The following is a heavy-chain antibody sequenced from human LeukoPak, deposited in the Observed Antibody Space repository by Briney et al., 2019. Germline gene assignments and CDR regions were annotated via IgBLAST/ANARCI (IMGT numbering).Heavy chain of an antibody. CDR2: VSGNGDTK. D-gene: IGHD3-3*01. CDR3: ARGGGVDY. CDR1: GFTFSSFE. J-gene: IGHJ4*02. Sequence: GRSLRLSCAASGFTFSSFEMNWVRQAPGKGLEWVSYVSGNGDTKYYADSVKGRFTISRDNAKNSLYLQMNSLRAEDTAIYYCARGGGVDYWGQGTLVTVSS. V-gene: IGHV3-48*03.